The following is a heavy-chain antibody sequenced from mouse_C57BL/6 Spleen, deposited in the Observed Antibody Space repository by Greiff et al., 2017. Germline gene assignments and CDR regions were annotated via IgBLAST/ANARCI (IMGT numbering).Heavy chain of an antibody. J-gene: IGHJ4*01. Sequence: ESGPGLLQSSQTLSLTCSFSGFSLSTSGMGVSWIRQPSGKGLEWLAHIYWDDDKRYNPSLKRRLTSSKDTSRNQVFLTITSVDTSDTATYYGARSWGYDNKERYYAMDYWGQGTSVTVSS. V-gene: IGHV8-12*01. D-gene: IGHD3-1*01. CDR3: ARSWGYDNKERYYAMDY. CDR2: IYWDDDK. CDR1: GFSLSTSGMG.